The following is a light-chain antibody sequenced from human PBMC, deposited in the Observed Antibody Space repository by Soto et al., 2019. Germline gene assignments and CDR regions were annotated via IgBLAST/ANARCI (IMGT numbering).Light chain of an antibody. V-gene: IGKV1-16*02. CDR3: QQYHSFPVT. CDR2: GAS. CDR1: QGIANF. Sequence: DIQMTQSPSSLSASVGDTVTITCRASQGIANFLAWFQQKPGQAPTSLIYGASSLQSGVPSKFSVSGSETDFTLTISSLQHEDFATYYCQQYHSFPVTFGGGTKVEIK. J-gene: IGKJ4*01.